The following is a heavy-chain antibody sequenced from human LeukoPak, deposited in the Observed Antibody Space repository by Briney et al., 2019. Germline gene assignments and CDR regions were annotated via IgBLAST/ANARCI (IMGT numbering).Heavy chain of an antibody. J-gene: IGHJ5*02. Sequence: GRSLRLSCAASGFTFSSYGMHWVRQAPGKGLEWVAVISYDGSNKYYADSVKGRFTISRDNSKNTLYLQMNSLRAEDTAVYYCARREQQLFSRGSGNWFDPWGQGTLVTVSS. CDR1: GFTFSSYG. D-gene: IGHD6-13*01. CDR3: ARREQQLFSRGSGNWFDP. CDR2: ISYDGSNK. V-gene: IGHV3-30*03.